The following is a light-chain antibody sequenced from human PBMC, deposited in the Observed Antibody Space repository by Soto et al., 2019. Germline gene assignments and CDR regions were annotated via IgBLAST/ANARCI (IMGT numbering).Light chain of an antibody. V-gene: IGLV1-40*01. J-gene: IGLJ1*01. CDR3: QSYDSSLSGCYV. CDR1: SSNIGAGYD. CDR2: GNS. Sequence: QSVLTQPPSVSGAPGQRVTICCTGSSSNIGAGYDVHWYQQLPGTAPKLLIYGNSNRPSGVPDRFSGSKSGTSASLAITGRQAEDEADYYCQSYDSSLSGCYVFGTGTKVTVL.